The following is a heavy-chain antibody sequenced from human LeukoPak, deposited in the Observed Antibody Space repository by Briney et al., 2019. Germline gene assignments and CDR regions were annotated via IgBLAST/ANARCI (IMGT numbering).Heavy chain of an antibody. CDR1: GYTFTTYH. V-gene: IGHV1-46*01. Sequence: ASVKVSCKASGYTFTTYHIHWVRQAPGQGLEWMGVINPSGGGTTYAQKFQGRVTMTRDTSTSTVYMELSSLRSEDTAVYSCVRESAGGNFDYWGQGTLVTVSS. CDR3: VRESAGGNFDY. J-gene: IGHJ4*02. D-gene: IGHD2-15*01. CDR2: INPSGGGT.